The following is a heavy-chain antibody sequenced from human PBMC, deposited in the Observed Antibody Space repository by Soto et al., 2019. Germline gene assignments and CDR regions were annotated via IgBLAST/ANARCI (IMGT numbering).Heavy chain of an antibody. V-gene: IGHV1-58*01. J-gene: IGHJ5*02. Sequence: GASVKVSCKASGFTFTSSAVQLVRQARGQRLEWIGWIVVGSGNTNYAQKFQERVTITRDMSTSTAYMELSSLRSEDTAVYYCAAGPEDYSNWFDPWGQGTLVTVSS. CDR1: GFTFTSSA. CDR2: IVVGSGNT. CDR3: AAGPEDYSNWFDP. D-gene: IGHD4-4*01.